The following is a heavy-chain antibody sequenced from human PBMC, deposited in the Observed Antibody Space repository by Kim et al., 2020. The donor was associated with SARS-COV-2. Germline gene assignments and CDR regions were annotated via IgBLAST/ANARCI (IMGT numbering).Heavy chain of an antibody. D-gene: IGHD3-22*01. CDR1: GYTFTTYG. Sequence: ASVKVSCKASGYTFTTYGISWVRQAPGQGLEWMGWISTDNGDRNYAQKFQGRVTMTSDTPTSTAYMELRSLRSDDTAVYYCARDYTEYYDSSGYKHWYDDFDIWGQGTTVTVSS. J-gene: IGHJ3*02. V-gene: IGHV1-18*01. CDR2: ISTDNGDR. CDR3: ARDYTEYYDSSGYKHWYDDFDI.